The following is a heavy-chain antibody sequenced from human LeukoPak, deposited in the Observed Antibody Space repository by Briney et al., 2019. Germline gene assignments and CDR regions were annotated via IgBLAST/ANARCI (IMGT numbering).Heavy chain of an antibody. CDR3: ARRVPRWGYMDV. V-gene: IGHV4-39*01. CDR2: IYDSGTT. D-gene: IGHD5-24*01. CDR1: VGFVSSGTYC. J-gene: IGHJ6*02. Sequence: SETLSLTCTVSVGFVSSGTYCWDWIRPPTGKGLEWVGTIYDSGTTSYAPSLGSRASISVDTSQNLVSLKLSSVTAADTAVYYCARRVPRWGYMDVWGQGTTVTVSS.